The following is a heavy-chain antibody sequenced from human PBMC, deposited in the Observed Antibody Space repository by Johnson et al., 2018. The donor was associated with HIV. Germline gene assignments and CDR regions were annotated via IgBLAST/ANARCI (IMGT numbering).Heavy chain of an antibody. CDR1: GFTFSSYA. D-gene: IGHD6-6*01. CDR2: ISYVGSNK. Sequence: QVQLVESGGGVVQPGRSLRLSCGASGFTFSSYAMHWVRQAPGKGLEWVAVISYVGSNKYYADSVKGRFTISRDNSKNTLYLQMNSLRAEDTAVYYCAREKSNSSAATDAFDIWGQGTMVSVSS. V-gene: IGHV3-30*04. CDR3: AREKSNSSAATDAFDI. J-gene: IGHJ3*02.